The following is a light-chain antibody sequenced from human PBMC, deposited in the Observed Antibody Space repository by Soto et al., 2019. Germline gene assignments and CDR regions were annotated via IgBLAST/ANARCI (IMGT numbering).Light chain of an antibody. CDR1: QGVSNY. V-gene: IGKV1-27*01. CDR2: AAS. CDR3: QKYNSASFT. J-gene: IGKJ3*01. Sequence: DIQMTQSQSSLSASVGDRVTITCRASQGVSNYLAWYQQKPGKVPKLLIYAASTLQSGVPSRFSGSRSGTDFTLTISSLQPEDVATYYCQKYNSASFTFGPGTKVDIK.